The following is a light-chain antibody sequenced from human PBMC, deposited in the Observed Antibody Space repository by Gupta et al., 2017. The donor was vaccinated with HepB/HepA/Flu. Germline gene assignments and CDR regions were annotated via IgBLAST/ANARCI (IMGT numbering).Light chain of an antibody. CDR1: QDINGH. J-gene: IGKJ4*01. V-gene: IGKV1-9*01. CDR2: DTS. Sequence: DIPLTQSPSFLSAPVGDRVTITCRASQDINGHFNWYQQKPGRAPKLLIYDTSTLQSGVPLRFSGSGSGTDFTLTISSLHPEDFATYYCQQFNSHPLTFGGGTKVEIK. CDR3: QQFNSHPLT.